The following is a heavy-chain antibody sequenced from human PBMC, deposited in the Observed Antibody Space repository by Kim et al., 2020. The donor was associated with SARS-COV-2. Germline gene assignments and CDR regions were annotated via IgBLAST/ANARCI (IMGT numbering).Heavy chain of an antibody. D-gene: IGHD3-9*01. Sequence: GGSLRLSCAASGFSVSSNYMTWVREAPGKGLEWVSVIYSGGSTYYADSVKGRFTMSRDNSNNTPYLQMNSLRAGDTAVYYCSTGPPDFYILSGYQDV. V-gene: IGHV3-53*01. CDR3: STGPPDFYILSGYQDV. J-gene: IGHJ3*01. CDR1: GFSVSSNY. CDR2: IYSGGST.